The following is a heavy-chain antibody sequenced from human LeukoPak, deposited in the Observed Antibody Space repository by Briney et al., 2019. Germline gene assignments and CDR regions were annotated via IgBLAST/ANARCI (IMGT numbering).Heavy chain of an antibody. D-gene: IGHD2/OR15-2a*01. CDR1: GSIFSNYA. Sequence: GGSLRLSCAASGSIFSNYAMSWVRQAPGKGLQWVSAFSGSGGSTYYADSAKGRFTISRDNSRNTLYLQMNSLRAEDTAVYYCARSGLSRFGLWGQGTLVTVSS. V-gene: IGHV3-23*01. J-gene: IGHJ4*02. CDR2: FSGSGGST. CDR3: ARSGLSRFGL.